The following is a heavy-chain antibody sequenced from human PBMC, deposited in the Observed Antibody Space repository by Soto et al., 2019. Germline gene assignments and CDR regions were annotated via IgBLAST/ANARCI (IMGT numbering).Heavy chain of an antibody. Sequence: ASVKVSCKASGYTFTGYYMHWVRQAPGQGLEWMGWINPNSGGTNYAQKFQGRVTMTRDTSISTAYMELSRLRSDDTAVYYCARAGSSSFYYYYDMDVWGQGTTVTVSS. V-gene: IGHV1-2*02. CDR3: ARAGSSSFYYYYDMDV. D-gene: IGHD6-13*01. J-gene: IGHJ6*02. CDR2: INPNSGGT. CDR1: GYTFTGYY.